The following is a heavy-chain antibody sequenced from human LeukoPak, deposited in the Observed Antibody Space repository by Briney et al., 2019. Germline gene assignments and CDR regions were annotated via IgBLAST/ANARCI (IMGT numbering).Heavy chain of an antibody. D-gene: IGHD3-10*01. CDR3: AIVLPTMVRGNCFDP. V-gene: IGHV4-34*01. Sequence: PSETLSLTCAVYGGSFSGYYWSCIRQPPGKGLEWIGEINHSGSTNYNPSLKSRVTISVDTSKNQFSLKLSSVTAADTAVYYCAIVLPTMVRGNCFDPWGQGTLVTVSS. CDR1: GGSFSGYY. J-gene: IGHJ5*02. CDR2: INHSGST.